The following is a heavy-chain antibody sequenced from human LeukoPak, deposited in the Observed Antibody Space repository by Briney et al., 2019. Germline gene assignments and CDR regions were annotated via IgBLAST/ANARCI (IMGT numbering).Heavy chain of an antibody. CDR1: GFTVSSNY. Sequence: GGSLRLSCAASGFTVSSNYMSWVRQAPGKGLERVSVIYSGGSTYYADSVKGRFTISRDNSKNTLYLQMNSLRAEDTAVYYCAKFESGSWFPYWGQGTLVTVSS. V-gene: IGHV3-53*01. D-gene: IGHD6-13*01. J-gene: IGHJ4*02. CDR2: IYSGGST. CDR3: AKFESGSWFPY.